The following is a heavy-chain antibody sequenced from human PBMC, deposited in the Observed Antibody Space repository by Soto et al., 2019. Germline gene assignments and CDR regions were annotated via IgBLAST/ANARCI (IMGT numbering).Heavy chain of an antibody. D-gene: IGHD6-19*01. V-gene: IGHV3-23*01. J-gene: IGHJ4*02. CDR1: GFTFSNYA. Sequence: EVQLLESGGGLVQPGGSLRLSCAAPGFTFSNYAMNWVRPAPGKGLEWVSVISGRGGSTYYADSVKGRFTISRDNSKNTLYLQMNSLRGEDTAVYYCARRSSGWYFDYWGQGTLVTVSS. CDR3: ARRSSGWYFDY. CDR2: ISGRGGST.